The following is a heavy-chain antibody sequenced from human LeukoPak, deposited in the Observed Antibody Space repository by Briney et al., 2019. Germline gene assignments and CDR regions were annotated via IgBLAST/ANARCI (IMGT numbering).Heavy chain of an antibody. CDR1: GGSFSGCY. D-gene: IGHD2-2*01. CDR3: ARGPYRRCSSTSCYPSGGYYYYYGMDV. CDR2: INHSGST. Sequence: SETLCLTCAVYGGSFSGCYWSWIRQPPGKELEWIGEINHSGSTNYNPSLKSRVTISVDTSKNQFSLKLSSVTAADTAVYYCARGPYRRCSSTSCYPSGGYYYYYGMDVWGQGTTVPVSS. V-gene: IGHV4-34*01. J-gene: IGHJ6*02.